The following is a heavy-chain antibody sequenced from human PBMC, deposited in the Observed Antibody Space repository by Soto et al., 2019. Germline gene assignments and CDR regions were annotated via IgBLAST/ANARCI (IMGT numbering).Heavy chain of an antibody. CDR1: GGSFSGDY. V-gene: IGHV4-34*01. CDR2: INHSGST. CDR3: ARGLNGRVATISFSAFDI. J-gene: IGHJ3*02. Sequence: SEILSLTCAVYGGSFSGDYWSWIRQPPGKGLERMGEINHSGSTNYNPSLKSRVTISVDTSKNQFSLKLSSVTAADTAVYYCARGLNGRVATISFSAFDIWGQATMVTVS. D-gene: IGHD5-12*01.